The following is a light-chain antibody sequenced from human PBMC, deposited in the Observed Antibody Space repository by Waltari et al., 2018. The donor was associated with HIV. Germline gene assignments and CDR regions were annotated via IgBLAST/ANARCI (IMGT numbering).Light chain of an antibody. CDR2: EGT. V-gene: IGLV2-23*01. J-gene: IGLJ1*01. Sequence: QSALTQPASVSGSPGQSITISCSGTSRDVGSYRLVSWYQQHPGQAPKLISDEGTKRPSGVSSRCSGSKSCNAASLTSAGLQAEDDGDYYCCSCAGGGPYYVFGNGTKVTVL. CDR1: SRDVGSYRL. CDR3: CSCAGGGPYYV.